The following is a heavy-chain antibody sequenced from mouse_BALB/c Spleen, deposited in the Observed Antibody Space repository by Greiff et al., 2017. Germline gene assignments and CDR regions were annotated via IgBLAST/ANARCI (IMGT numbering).Heavy chain of an antibody. Sequence: EVQLVESGGGLVKPGGSLKLSCAASGFTFSSNAMSWVRQTPEKRLEWVASISSGGSTYYPDSVKGRFTISRDNARNILYLQMSSLRSEDTAMYYCASYSYAMDYWGQGTSVTVSS. CDR1: GFTFSSNA. CDR3: ASYSYAMDY. V-gene: IGHV5-6-5*01. D-gene: IGHD1-1*01. J-gene: IGHJ4*01. CDR2: ISSGGST.